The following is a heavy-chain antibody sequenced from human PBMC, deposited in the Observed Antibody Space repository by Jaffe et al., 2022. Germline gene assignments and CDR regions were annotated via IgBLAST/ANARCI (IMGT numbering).Heavy chain of an antibody. Sequence: EVQLLESGGGLVQPGGSLRLSCAASGFTFSSYAMSWVRQAPGKGLEWVSAISGSGGSTYYADSVKGRFTISRDNSKNTLYLQMNSLRAEDTAVYYCAKDTPVVVTATMKSDAEYFQHWGQGTLVTVSS. D-gene: IGHD2-21*02. CDR2: ISGSGGST. V-gene: IGHV3-23*01. CDR3: AKDTPVVVTATMKSDAEYFQH. CDR1: GFTFSSYA. J-gene: IGHJ1*01.